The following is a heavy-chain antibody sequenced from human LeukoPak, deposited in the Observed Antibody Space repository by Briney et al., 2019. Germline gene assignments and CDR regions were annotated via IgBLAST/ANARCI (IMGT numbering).Heavy chain of an antibody. D-gene: IGHD5-12*01. CDR2: FYSGGST. Sequence: SETLSLTYTVSGGSISSYYWSWIRQPAGKGLEWIGRFYSGGSTDYNPSLKSRVTMSVDTSKNQFSLRLSSVTAADTAVYYCARVYSGYDLPGSLANYYFDYWGQGTLVTVSS. CDR3: ARVYSGYDLPGSLANYYFDY. V-gene: IGHV4-4*07. J-gene: IGHJ4*02. CDR1: GGSISSYY.